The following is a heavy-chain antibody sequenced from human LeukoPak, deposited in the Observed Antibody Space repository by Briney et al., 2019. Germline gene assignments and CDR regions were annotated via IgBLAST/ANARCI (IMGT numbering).Heavy chain of an antibody. CDR3: ARGQYGSGIAY. CDR2: ISSSGRT. D-gene: IGHD3-10*01. CDR1: GGSISSGDYY. Sequence: SQTLSLTCTVSGGSISSGDYYRSWIRQPPGKGLEWIGYISSSGRTYYKPSLKSRFTVSMYTSKNQFSLTVSSVTAADTAVFYCARGQYGSGIAYWGQGTLVTVSS. V-gene: IGHV4-30-4*01. J-gene: IGHJ4*02.